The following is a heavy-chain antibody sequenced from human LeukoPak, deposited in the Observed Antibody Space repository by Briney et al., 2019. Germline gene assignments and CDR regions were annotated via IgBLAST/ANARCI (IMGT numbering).Heavy chain of an antibody. CDR1: GFTFSSYA. V-gene: IGHV3-23*01. Sequence: PGRSLRLSCAASGFTFSSYAMSWVRQAPGKGLEWFSGSGSGGSTYYADSVKGRFTISRDNSKNTLYLQMNSLRAEDTAVYYCAKDFWSGYYPNYWGQGTLVTVSS. D-gene: IGHD3-3*01. J-gene: IGHJ4*02. CDR3: AKDFWSGYYPNY. CDR2: SGSGGST.